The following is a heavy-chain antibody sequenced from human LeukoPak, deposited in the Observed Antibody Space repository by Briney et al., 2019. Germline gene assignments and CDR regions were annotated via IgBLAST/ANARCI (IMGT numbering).Heavy chain of an antibody. D-gene: IGHD3-22*01. CDR1: GYTFTGYY. CDR2: INPNSGGT. J-gene: IGHJ3*02. Sequence: GASVTVSCTASGYTFTGYYMHWVRQAPGQGLEWMGWINPNSGGTNYAQKFQGWVTMTRDTSISTAYMELSRLRSDDTAVYYCARSVARAYYYDSSGPNAFDIWGQGTMVTVSS. CDR3: ARSVARAYYYDSSGPNAFDI. V-gene: IGHV1-2*04.